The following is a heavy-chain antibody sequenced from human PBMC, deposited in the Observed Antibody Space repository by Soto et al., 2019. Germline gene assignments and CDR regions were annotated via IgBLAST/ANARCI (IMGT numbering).Heavy chain of an antibody. CDR3: ARGLGNALEYGMDV. J-gene: IGHJ6*02. V-gene: IGHV4-4*07. Sequence: SETLSLTCTVSGGSISSYYLSWIRQPAGKGLEWIVRIYTSGITNYNPSLKSRVTMSVDTSKNQFSLKLSSVTAADTAVYYCARGLGNALEYGMDVWGQGTTVTVSS. D-gene: IGHD2-2*01. CDR1: GGSISSYY. CDR2: IYTSGIT.